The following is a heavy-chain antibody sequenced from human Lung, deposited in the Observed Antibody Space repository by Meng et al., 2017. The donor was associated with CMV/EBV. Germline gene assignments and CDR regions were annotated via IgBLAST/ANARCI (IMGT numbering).Heavy chain of an antibody. CDR1: GFTFSSYE. V-gene: IGHV3-48*03. Sequence: GESLKISCAASGFTFSSYEMNWVRQAPGKGLEWVSYISSSGSTIYYADSVKGRFTISRDNAKNSLYLQMNSLRAEDTAVYYCARDSPLFVPAAHWYFDLWVRGTLVTVSS. CDR2: ISSSGSTI. J-gene: IGHJ2*01. D-gene: IGHD2-2*01. CDR3: ARDSPLFVPAAHWYFDL.